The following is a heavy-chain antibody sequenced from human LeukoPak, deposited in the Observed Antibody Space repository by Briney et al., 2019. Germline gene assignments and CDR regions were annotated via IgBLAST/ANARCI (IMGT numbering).Heavy chain of an antibody. J-gene: IGHJ3*02. CDR3: ARDYAYAFDI. CDR2: ITSSSTAI. CDR1: GFTFSSYS. V-gene: IGHV3-48*01. D-gene: IGHD3-16*01. Sequence: PGGSLRLSCAASGFTFSSYSMNWVRQAPGKGLEWVSYITSSSTAISYADSVKGRFTLSRDNAKNSLYLQMDSLRAEDTAVYYCARDYAYAFDIWGQGTMVTVSS.